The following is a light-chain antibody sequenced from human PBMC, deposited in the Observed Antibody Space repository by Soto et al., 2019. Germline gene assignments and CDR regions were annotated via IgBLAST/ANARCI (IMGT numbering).Light chain of an antibody. CDR3: QEYDGAPPIT. CDR2: VAS. J-gene: IGKJ5*01. CDR1: QNIDNSF. Sequence: VLTQSLVTLSLSPGERATLSCRASQNIDNSFLAWYQQKPGQAPRFLIYVASTRATGIPARFSASGSGTDFTLSISSVVHEDVAIYYCQEYDGAPPITSCLRTRLAI. V-gene: IGKV3-20*01.